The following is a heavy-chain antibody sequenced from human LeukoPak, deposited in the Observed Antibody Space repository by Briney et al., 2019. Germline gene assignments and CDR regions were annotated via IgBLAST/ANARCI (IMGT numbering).Heavy chain of an antibody. CDR3: ARDLSDDYVWGSYRYTPD. J-gene: IGHJ4*02. Sequence: GGSLRLSCAASGFTFSSYWMSWVRQAPGKGLEWVANIKQDGSEKYYVDSVKGRFTISRDNAKNSLYLQMNSLRAEDTAVYYCARDLSDDYVWGSYRYTPDWAQGPLVTVPS. V-gene: IGHV3-7*01. CDR2: IKQDGSEK. CDR1: GFTFSSYW. D-gene: IGHD3-16*02.